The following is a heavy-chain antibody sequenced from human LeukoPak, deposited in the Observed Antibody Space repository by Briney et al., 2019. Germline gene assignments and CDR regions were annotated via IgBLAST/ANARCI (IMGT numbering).Heavy chain of an antibody. Sequence: ASVKVSCKASGYTFTSYYMHWVRQAPGQGLEWMGWINPNSGGTNYAQKFQGRVTMTRDTSISTAYMELSRLRSDDTAVYYCARATGDYYYYYMDVWGKGTTVTISS. CDR1: GYTFTSYY. CDR3: ARATGDYYYYYMDV. D-gene: IGHD1-14*01. J-gene: IGHJ6*03. V-gene: IGHV1-2*02. CDR2: INPNSGGT.